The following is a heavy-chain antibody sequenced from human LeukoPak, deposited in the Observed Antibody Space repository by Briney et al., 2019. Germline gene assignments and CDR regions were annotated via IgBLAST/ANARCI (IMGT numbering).Heavy chain of an antibody. J-gene: IGHJ4*02. CDR1: GYTLTELS. CDR2: FDPEDGET. CDR3: ATAHRIVGATAPFDY. D-gene: IGHD1-26*01. Sequence: ASVKVSCKVSGYTLTELSMHWVRQAPGKGLEWMGGFDPEDGETIYARKFQGRVTMTEDTSTDTAYMELSSLRSEDTAVYYCATAHRIVGATAPFDYWGQGTLVTVSS. V-gene: IGHV1-24*01.